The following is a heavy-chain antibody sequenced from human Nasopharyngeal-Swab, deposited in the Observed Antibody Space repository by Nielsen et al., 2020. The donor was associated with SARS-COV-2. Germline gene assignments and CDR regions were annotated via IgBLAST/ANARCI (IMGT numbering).Heavy chain of an antibody. V-gene: IGHV3-73*01. J-gene: IGHJ4*02. D-gene: IGHD3-22*01. CDR3: TRPGDSSGVDY. CDR1: GFTFSGSA. CDR2: IRSKANSYAT. Sequence: GESLKISCAASGFTFSGSAMHWVRQASGKGLEWVGRIRSKANSYATAYAASVKGRFTISRDDSKNTAYLQMNSLKTEDTAVYYCTRPGDSSGVDYWGQGTLVTVSS.